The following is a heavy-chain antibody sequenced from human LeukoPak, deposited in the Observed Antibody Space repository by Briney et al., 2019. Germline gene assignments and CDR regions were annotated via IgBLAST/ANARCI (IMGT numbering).Heavy chain of an antibody. V-gene: IGHV5-10-1*01. D-gene: IGHD3-16*01. CDR2: IDPSDSYT. CDR1: GHGLSTHY. J-gene: IGHJ4*02. Sequence: GESLRISCQDSGHGLSTHYINWVRQMPGKGLEWMGRIDPSDSYTNYNPSFQGYVTFTADKSTNTAYLQWTSLKASDTAIYYCARRPGGVLADTDFFESWGQGTLVTVSS. CDR3: ARRPGGVLADTDFFES.